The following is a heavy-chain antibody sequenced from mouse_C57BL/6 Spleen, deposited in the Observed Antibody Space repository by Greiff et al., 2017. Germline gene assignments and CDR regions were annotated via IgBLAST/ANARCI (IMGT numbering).Heavy chain of an antibody. CDR2: IRNKANGYTT. CDR1: GFTFTDYY. V-gene: IGHV7-3*01. Sequence: EVKLVESGGGLVQPGGSLSLSCAASGFTFTDYYMSWVRQPPGKALEWLGFIRNKANGYTTEYSASVKGRFTISRDNSQSILYLQMNALRAEDSATYYCARVTTVVGSYYFDYWGQGTTLTVSS. J-gene: IGHJ2*01. CDR3: ARVTTVVGSYYFDY. D-gene: IGHD1-1*01.